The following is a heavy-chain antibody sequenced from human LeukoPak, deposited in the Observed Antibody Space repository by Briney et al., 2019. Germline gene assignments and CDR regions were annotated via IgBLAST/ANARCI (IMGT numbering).Heavy chain of an antibody. CDR3: ARAYGSGSYYPFDY. D-gene: IGHD3-10*01. CDR1: GFTVSSNY. J-gene: IGHJ4*02. CDR2: IYSGGST. V-gene: IGHV3-66*01. Sequence: SGGSLRLSCAASGFTVSSNYMSWVRQAPGKGLEWVSVIYSGGSTYYADSVKGRFTISRDNSRNTLYLQMNSLRAEDTAVYYCARAYGSGSYYPFDYWGQGTLVTVSS.